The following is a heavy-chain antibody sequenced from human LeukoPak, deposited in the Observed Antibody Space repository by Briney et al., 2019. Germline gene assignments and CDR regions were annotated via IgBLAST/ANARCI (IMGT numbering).Heavy chain of an antibody. J-gene: IGHJ4*02. CDR1: GFTFSSYA. CDR2: IRYDGSNK. CDR3: AKIPQVAPVSVPNFDH. Sequence: GGSLRLSCAASGFTFSSYAMHWVRQAPGKGLEWVAFIRYDGSNKYYADSVKGRFTISRDNSKNTLYLQMNSLRAEDTAIYYCAKIPQVAPVSVPNFDHWGQGTLVTVSS. V-gene: IGHV3-30*02. D-gene: IGHD2-21*01.